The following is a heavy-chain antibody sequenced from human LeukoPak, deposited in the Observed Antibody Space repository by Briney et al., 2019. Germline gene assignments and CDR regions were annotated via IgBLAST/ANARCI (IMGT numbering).Heavy chain of an antibody. CDR3: ARELGITIFGAVTRPFDY. Sequence: GGSLRLSCAASGFTFSSYAMSWVRQAPGKGLEWVSAISGSGGSTYYADSVKGRFTISRDNSKNTLYLQMNSLRAEDTAVYYCARELGITIFGAVTRPFDYWGQGTLVTVSS. V-gene: IGHV3-23*01. D-gene: IGHD3-3*01. J-gene: IGHJ4*02. CDR1: GFTFSSYA. CDR2: ISGSGGST.